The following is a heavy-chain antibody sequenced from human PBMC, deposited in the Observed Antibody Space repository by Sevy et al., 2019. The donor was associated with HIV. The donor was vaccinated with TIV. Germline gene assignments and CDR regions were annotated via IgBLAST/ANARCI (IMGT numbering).Heavy chain of an antibody. CDR3: AKDKGIVGATDAFDI. Sequence: GGSLRLSCAASGFTFDDYAMHWVRQAPGKGLEWVSGISWNSGSIGYADSVKGRFTISRDNAKNSLYLQMNSLRVEDTALYYCAKDKGIVGATDAFDIRGQGTMVTVSS. J-gene: IGHJ3*02. V-gene: IGHV3-9*01. D-gene: IGHD1-26*01. CDR1: GFTFDDYA. CDR2: ISWNSGSI.